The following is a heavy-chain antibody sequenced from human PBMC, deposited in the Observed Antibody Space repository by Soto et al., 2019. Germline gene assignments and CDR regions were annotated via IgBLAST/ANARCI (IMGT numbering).Heavy chain of an antibody. V-gene: IGHV3-23*01. D-gene: IGHD2-15*01. Sequence: EVQLLESGGGLVQPGGSLRLSCAASGFTFSSYAMSWVRQAPGKGLEWVSAISGSGGSTYYADSVKGRFTISRDNSKNTLYLQMNSLRAEDTAVYYCAKAPLKGYCSGGSCYWGAFDIWGQGTMVTVSS. CDR2: ISGSGGST. CDR1: GFTFSSYA. J-gene: IGHJ3*02. CDR3: AKAPLKGYCSGGSCYWGAFDI.